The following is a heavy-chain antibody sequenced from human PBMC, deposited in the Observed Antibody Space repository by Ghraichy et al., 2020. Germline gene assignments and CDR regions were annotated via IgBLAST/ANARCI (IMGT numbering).Heavy chain of an antibody. CDR3: ARWTGAHYYASGTKGGFDN. CDR1: GFTFKTYA. D-gene: IGHD3-10*01. V-gene: IGHV3-23*01. CDR2: ISGSGSNI. Sequence: GGSLRLSCSASGFTFKTYAMSWVRQAPGKGLEWVASISGSGSNIYYADSVKGRFTISRDNSKDTLWLQMNSLRDEDTAVYYCARWTGAHYYASGTKGGFDNWGQGTLVSVSS. J-gene: IGHJ4*02.